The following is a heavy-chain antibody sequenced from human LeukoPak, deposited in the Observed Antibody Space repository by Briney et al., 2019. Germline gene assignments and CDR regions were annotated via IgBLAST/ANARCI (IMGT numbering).Heavy chain of an antibody. D-gene: IGHD7-27*01. CDR3: ARGDGGTGDERFDY. CDR1: GDSVSSNSAA. CDR2: TYYRSKWYN. Sequence: PSQTLSLTCAISGDSVSSNSAAWNWIKQSPSKGLEWLGRTYYRSKWYNDYAVSVKSRITINPDTSKNQFSLQLNSVTPEDTAVYYCARGDGGTGDERFDYWGQGTLVTVSS. V-gene: IGHV6-1*01. J-gene: IGHJ4*02.